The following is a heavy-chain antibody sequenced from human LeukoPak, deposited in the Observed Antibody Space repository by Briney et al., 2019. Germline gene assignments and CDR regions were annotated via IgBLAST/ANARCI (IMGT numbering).Heavy chain of an antibody. CDR2: IYHSGST. Sequence: SETLSLTCTVSGGSISSGGYSWSWIRQPPGKGLEWIGYIYHSGSTYYNPSLKSRVTISVDRSKNQFSLKLSSVTAADTAVYYCARFSMSTRFFDYWGQGTLVTVSS. D-gene: IGHD2-2*01. J-gene: IGHJ4*02. CDR3: ARFSMSTRFFDY. CDR1: GGSISSGGYS. V-gene: IGHV4-30-2*01.